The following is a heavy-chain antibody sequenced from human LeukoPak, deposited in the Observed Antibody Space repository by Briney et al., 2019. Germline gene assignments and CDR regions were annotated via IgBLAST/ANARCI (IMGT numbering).Heavy chain of an antibody. Sequence: SETLSLTCTVSGGSISSYYWSWIRQPPGKGLEWIGYIYYSGSTNYNPSLKSRVTISVGTSKNQFSLKLSSVTAADTAVYYCARGGGSYNVDYWGQGTLVTVSS. CDR3: ARGGGSYNVDY. CDR1: GGSISSYY. D-gene: IGHD1-26*01. J-gene: IGHJ4*02. CDR2: IYYSGST. V-gene: IGHV4-59*01.